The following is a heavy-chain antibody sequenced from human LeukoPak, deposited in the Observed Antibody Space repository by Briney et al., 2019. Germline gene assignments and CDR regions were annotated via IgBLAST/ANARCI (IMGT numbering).Heavy chain of an antibody. CDR3: ARHVDSSSWYPYYYYYYMDV. CDR2: IHYNGNT. D-gene: IGHD6-13*01. CDR1: GGSISSDY. Sequence: SETLSLTCTVSGGSISSDYWTWIRQPPGKGLEGIGYIHYNGNTNYNPSLKSRVTISVDTSKNQFSLKLTSVTAADTAVYYCARHVDSSSWYPYYYYYYMDVWGKGTTVTISS. J-gene: IGHJ6*03. V-gene: IGHV4-59*08.